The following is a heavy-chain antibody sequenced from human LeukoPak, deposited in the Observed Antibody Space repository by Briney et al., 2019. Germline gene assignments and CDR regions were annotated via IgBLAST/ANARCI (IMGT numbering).Heavy chain of an antibody. D-gene: IGHD2-15*01. CDR2: ISGSGGST. CDR3: AKTRGIVVVVAGPFDY. Sequence: GGSLRLSCAASGFTFSSYAMSWVRQAPGKGLEWVSAISGSGGSTYYADSVKGRFTISRDNSKNTLYLQMNSLRAEDTAVYYCAKTRGIVVVVAGPFDYWGQGTLVTVSS. CDR1: GFTFSSYA. V-gene: IGHV3-23*01. J-gene: IGHJ4*02.